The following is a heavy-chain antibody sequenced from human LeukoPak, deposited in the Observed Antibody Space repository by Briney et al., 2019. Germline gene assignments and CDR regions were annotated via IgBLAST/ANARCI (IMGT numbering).Heavy chain of an antibody. Sequence: ASVKVSCKASGYTFTGYYMHWVRQAPGQGPEWTGWINPNSGGTNYAQKFQGRVTMTRDTSISTAYMELSRLRSDDTAVYYCARGGSYYYYYYMDVWGKGTTVTVSS. D-gene: IGHD1-26*01. CDR2: INPNSGGT. V-gene: IGHV1-2*02. J-gene: IGHJ6*03. CDR1: GYTFTGYY. CDR3: ARGGSYYYYYYMDV.